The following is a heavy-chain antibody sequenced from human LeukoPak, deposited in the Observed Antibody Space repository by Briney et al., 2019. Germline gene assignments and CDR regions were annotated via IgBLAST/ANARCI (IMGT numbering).Heavy chain of an antibody. Sequence: QPGGSLRLSCEASGYSLSNTAMSWVRQAPGKGLEWVSSVNGPGVRTYYADSVRGRFTISRDISKNMLYLQINSLRAEDSAIYYCAKDKMIGQRDWYFDLWGRGTLVTVSS. V-gene: IGHV3-23*01. CDR3: AKDKMIGQRDWYFDL. CDR2: VNGPGVRT. D-gene: IGHD2-21*01. J-gene: IGHJ2*01. CDR1: GYSLSNTA.